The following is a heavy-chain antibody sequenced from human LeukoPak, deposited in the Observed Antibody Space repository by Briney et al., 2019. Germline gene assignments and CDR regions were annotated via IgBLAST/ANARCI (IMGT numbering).Heavy chain of an antibody. Sequence: KASETLSLTCTVSGGSISSYYWSWIRQPPGKGLEWIGYIYYSGSTNYNPSLKSRVTISVDTSKNQFSLKLSSVTAADTAVYYCARGPLRHYYGSGDDAFDIRGQGTMVTVSS. V-gene: IGHV4-59*01. D-gene: IGHD3-10*01. CDR2: IYYSGST. J-gene: IGHJ3*02. CDR1: GGSISSYY. CDR3: ARGPLRHYYGSGDDAFDI.